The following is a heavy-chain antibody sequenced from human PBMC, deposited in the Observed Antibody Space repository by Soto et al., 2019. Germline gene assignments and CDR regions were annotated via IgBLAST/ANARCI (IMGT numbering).Heavy chain of an antibody. Sequence: SETLSLTCTVSGDSITSNSYFWAWIRQPPGKGLEWIGSIYYSGTTYYNPSLKSRVTISVDRSKNQFSLKLSSVTAADTAVYYCAKGGALDYDILPEATSEYYFDYWGQGTLVTVSS. CDR2: IYYSGTT. D-gene: IGHD3-9*01. CDR3: AKGGALDYDILPEATSEYYFDY. CDR1: GDSITSNSYF. J-gene: IGHJ4*02. V-gene: IGHV4-39*01.